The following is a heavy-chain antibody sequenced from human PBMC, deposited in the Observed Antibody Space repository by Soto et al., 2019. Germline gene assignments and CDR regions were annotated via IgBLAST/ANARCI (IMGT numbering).Heavy chain of an antibody. J-gene: IGHJ3*02. V-gene: IGHV4-61*08. D-gene: IGHD3-22*01. Sequence: SEPLSLTCTVSGGSISSGGFYWSWIRHHPGKGLEWIGYIYYSGSTNYNPSLKSRVTISVDTSKNQFSLKLSSVTAADTAVYYCARDVYYYDSSGYTRGYAFDIWGQGTMVTVSS. CDR1: GGSISSGGFY. CDR2: IYYSGST. CDR3: ARDVYYYDSSGYTRGYAFDI.